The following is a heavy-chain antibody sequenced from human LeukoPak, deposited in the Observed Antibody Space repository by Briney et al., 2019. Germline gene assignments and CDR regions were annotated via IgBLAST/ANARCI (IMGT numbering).Heavy chain of an antibody. CDR3: AKDRGSSSGGDAFDI. Sequence: GGSLRLSCAASGFTFSSYAMSWVRQAPGKGLEWVSAISGSGGSTYCADSVKGRFTISRDNSKNTLYLQMNSLRAEDTAVYYCAKDRGSSSGGDAFDIWGQGTMVTVSS. D-gene: IGHD6-6*01. J-gene: IGHJ3*02. V-gene: IGHV3-23*01. CDR1: GFTFSSYA. CDR2: ISGSGGST.